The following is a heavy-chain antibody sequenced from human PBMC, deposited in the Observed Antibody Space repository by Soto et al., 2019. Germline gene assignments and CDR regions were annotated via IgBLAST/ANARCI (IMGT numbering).Heavy chain of an antibody. D-gene: IGHD3-16*01. CDR2: IYHSGST. CDR3: ARGGERSRDVYLRAFDI. J-gene: IGHJ3*02. CDR1: GGSISSGGYS. V-gene: IGHV4-30-2*01. Sequence: NPSETLSLTCAVSGGSISSGGYSWSWIRQPPGKGLEWIGYIYHSGSTYYNPSLKSRVTISVDRSKNQFSLKLTSVTAADTAVYYCARGGERSRDVYLRAFDIWGQGTMVTVSS.